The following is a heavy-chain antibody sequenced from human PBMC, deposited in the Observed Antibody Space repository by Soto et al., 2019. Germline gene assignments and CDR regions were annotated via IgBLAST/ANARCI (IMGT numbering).Heavy chain of an antibody. Sequence: SETLSLTCTVSGGSMSEYFWSWIRQSPGKGLEWIGYVYYLGSTDYNPSLKSRVTVSVDTSKRQFSLKLSSVTVADTAVYYCARDGYDGSGSPYPAYWGPGAQVTVSS. J-gene: IGHJ4*02. CDR3: ARDGYDGSGSPYPAY. V-gene: IGHV4-59*01. CDR2: VYYLGST. CDR1: GGSMSEYF. D-gene: IGHD3-10*01.